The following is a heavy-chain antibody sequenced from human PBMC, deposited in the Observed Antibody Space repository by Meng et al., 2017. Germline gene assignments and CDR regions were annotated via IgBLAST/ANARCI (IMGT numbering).Heavy chain of an antibody. CDR2: IYYSGST. Sequence: GSLRLSCTVSGGSISSSSYYWGWIRQPPGKGLEWIGSIYYSGSTYYNPSLKSLVTISVDTSKNQFSLKLSSVTAADTAVYYCARLRAGSSGYYGMDVWGQGTTVTVSS. D-gene: IGHD3-22*01. V-gene: IGHV4-39*07. CDR1: GGSISSSSYY. CDR3: ARLRAGSSGYYGMDV. J-gene: IGHJ6*02.